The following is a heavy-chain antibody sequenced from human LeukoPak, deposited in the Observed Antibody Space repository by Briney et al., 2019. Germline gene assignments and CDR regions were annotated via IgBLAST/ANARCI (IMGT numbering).Heavy chain of an antibody. J-gene: IGHJ5*02. CDR2: INPNSGGT. CDR1: GYTFTGYY. CDR3: ARGRRYGSLYNWSDP. V-gene: IGHV1-2*02. D-gene: IGHD1-26*01. Sequence: ASVKVSCKASGYTFTGYYTHWVRQAPGQGLEWMGWINPNSGGTNYAQKFQGRVTMTRDTSISTAYMELSRLRSDDTAVYYCARGRRYGSLYNWSDPWGQGTLVTVSS.